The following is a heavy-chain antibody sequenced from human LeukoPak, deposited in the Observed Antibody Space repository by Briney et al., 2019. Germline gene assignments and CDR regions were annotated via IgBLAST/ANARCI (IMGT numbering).Heavy chain of an antibody. CDR3: ARDSQSREFDY. D-gene: IGHD6-13*01. CDR1: GGSISSGGYY. V-gene: IGHV4-39*07. J-gene: IGHJ4*02. Sequence: SETLSLTCTVSGGSISSGGYYWSWIRQPPGKGLEWIGQIYHSGTTDYNPSLRGRVTISVDKSKKQFSLQLSSVTAADTAVYYCARDSQSREFDYWGQGTMVTVSS. CDR2: IYHSGTT.